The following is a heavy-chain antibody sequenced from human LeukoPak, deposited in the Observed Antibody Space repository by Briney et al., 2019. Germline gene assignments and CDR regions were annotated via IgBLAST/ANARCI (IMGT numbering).Heavy chain of an antibody. CDR3: ARHLHDGSRPWSSGYSS. D-gene: IGHD3-22*01. J-gene: IGHJ5*02. Sequence: SETLSLTCTVSGGSISSSSYYWGWIRQPPGKGLEWIGSIYYSGSTYYNPSLKSRVTISIDTSNNQFSLKLTSLTAADTAVYYCARHLHDGSRPWSSGYSSWGQGTLVTVSS. V-gene: IGHV4-39*01. CDR1: GGSISSSSYY. CDR2: IYYSGST.